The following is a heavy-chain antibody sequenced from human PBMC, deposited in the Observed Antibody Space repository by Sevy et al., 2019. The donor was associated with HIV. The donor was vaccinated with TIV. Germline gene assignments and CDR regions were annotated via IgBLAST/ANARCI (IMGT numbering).Heavy chain of an antibody. V-gene: IGHV3-48*02. Sequence: GGSLRLSCAASGFTFSSYSMNWVRQAPGKGLEWVSYISSSSSTIYYADSVKGRFTISRDNAKNSLYLQMNSLGDEDTAVYDCARDRLRAVAGFGRPGYYYYGMDVWGQGTTVTGSS. J-gene: IGHJ6*02. D-gene: IGHD6-19*01. CDR1: GFTFSSYS. CDR2: ISSSSSTI. CDR3: ARDRLRAVAGFGRPGYYYYGMDV.